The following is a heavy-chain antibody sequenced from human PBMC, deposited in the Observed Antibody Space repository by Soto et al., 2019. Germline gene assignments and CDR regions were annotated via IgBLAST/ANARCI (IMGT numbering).Heavy chain of an antibody. D-gene: IGHD3-22*01. V-gene: IGHV1-69*12. CDR2: IIPIFGTA. CDR1: GGTFSSYA. J-gene: IGHJ5*02. Sequence: QVQLVQSGAEVKKPGSSVKVSCKASGGTFSSYAISWVRQAPGQGLDWMGEIIPIFGTANYAQKVQGRVTISADESMSTAYMELSSLRSEDTAVYYCARDRGPSSGYYPYWFDPWGQGTLVTVSS. CDR3: ARDRGPSSGYYPYWFDP.